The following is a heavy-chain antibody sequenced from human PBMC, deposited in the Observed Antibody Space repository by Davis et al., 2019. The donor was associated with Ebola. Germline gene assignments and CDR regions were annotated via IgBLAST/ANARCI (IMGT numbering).Heavy chain of an antibody. J-gene: IGHJ4*02. CDR2: IIPIFGTA. CDR3: ARERIMTTVTTALGY. V-gene: IGHV1-69*06. Sequence: AASVKVSCKASGYTFTSYGISWVRQAPGQGLEWMGGIIPIFGTANYAQKFQGRVTITADKSTSTAYMELISLRSEDTAVYYCARERIMTTVTTALGYWGQGTLVTVSS. CDR1: GYTFTSYG. D-gene: IGHD4-17*01.